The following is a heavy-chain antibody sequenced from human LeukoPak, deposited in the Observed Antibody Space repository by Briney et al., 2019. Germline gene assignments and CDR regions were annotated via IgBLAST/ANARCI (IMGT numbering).Heavy chain of an antibody. CDR3: ARARSDCSSTSCYIPLFDY. Sequence: PGGSLRLSCAASGFTSSSYWMSWVRQAPGKGLEWVANIKQDGSEKYYVDSVKGRFTISRDNAKNSLYLQMNSLRAEDTAVYYCARARSDCSSTSCYIPLFDYWGQGTLVTVSS. J-gene: IGHJ4*02. D-gene: IGHD2-2*02. CDR2: IKQDGSEK. V-gene: IGHV3-7*01. CDR1: GFTSSSYW.